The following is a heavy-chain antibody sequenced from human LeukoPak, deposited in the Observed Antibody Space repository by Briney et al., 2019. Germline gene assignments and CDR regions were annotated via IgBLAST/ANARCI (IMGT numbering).Heavy chain of an antibody. Sequence: GGSLRLSCAASGFSFSIYGMHWVRQAPGKGLEWVAFVQYDGTDIHYTDSVKGRFTISRDNSKNTLYLQMDSLRTDDTAVYYCARGDYSDNSGSFNDAFDVWGQGTVVTVSS. CDR1: GFSFSIYG. V-gene: IGHV3-30*02. CDR3: ARGDYSDNSGSFNDAFDV. CDR2: VQYDGTDI. J-gene: IGHJ3*01. D-gene: IGHD3-22*01.